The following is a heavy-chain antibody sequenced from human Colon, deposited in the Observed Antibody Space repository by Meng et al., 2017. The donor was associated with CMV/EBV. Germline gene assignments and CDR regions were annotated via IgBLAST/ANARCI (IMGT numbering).Heavy chain of an antibody. D-gene: IGHD6-6*01. CDR2: IYKIDSTNY. Sequence: SETLSLTCSVSGGSISSGGYYWSWIRQPPGKGLEWIGYIYKIDSTNYNYNPSLKSRVTISVDKSKNQLSLMLNSVTAADTAVYYCVRQQVGPPPTAFDLWGQGTMVTVSS. CDR3: VRQQVGPPPTAFDL. CDR1: GGSISSGGYY. J-gene: IGHJ3*01. V-gene: IGHV4-61*08.